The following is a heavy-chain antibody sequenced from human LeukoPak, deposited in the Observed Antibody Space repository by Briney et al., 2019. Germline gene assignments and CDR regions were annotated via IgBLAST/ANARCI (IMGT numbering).Heavy chain of an antibody. V-gene: IGHV3-7*01. CDR1: GFTFSSYW. CDR3: ARGGELLRPADY. D-gene: IGHD1-26*01. Sequence: GGSLRLSCAASGFTFSSYWMSWVRQAPGKGLEWVANMNQDGSEKYYVDSVKGRFTISRDNAKNSLYLQMNNLRAEDTAVYYCARGGELLRPADYWGQGTLVTVSS. J-gene: IGHJ4*02. CDR2: MNQDGSEK.